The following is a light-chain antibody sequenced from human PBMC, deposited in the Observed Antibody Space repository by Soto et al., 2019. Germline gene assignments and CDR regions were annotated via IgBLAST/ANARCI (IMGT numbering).Light chain of an antibody. CDR2: GAS. CDR3: QQYGSSLVWT. Sequence: EIVLTQSPGTLSLSPGERATLSCRASQSVSSSYLAWYQQKPGQAPRLLIYGASSRATGIPDRFSGSGSGTDFTLTISRLEPEDVAVYYCQQYGSSLVWTFGQGTKVEIK. CDR1: QSVSSSY. J-gene: IGKJ1*01. V-gene: IGKV3-20*01.